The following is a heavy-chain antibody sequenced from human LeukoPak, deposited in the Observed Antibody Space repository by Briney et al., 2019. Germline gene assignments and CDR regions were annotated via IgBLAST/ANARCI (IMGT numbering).Heavy chain of an antibody. CDR1: GGTFSSYA. CDR2: IIPIFGTA. Sequence: SVKVSCKASGGTFSSYAISWVRQAPGQGLEWMGGIIPIFGTANYAQKFQGRVTITADESTSTAYMELSSLRSEDTAVYYCARESGYHNWFDPWGQGTLVTVSS. CDR3: ARESGYHNWFDP. V-gene: IGHV1-69*13. D-gene: IGHD3-22*01. J-gene: IGHJ5*02.